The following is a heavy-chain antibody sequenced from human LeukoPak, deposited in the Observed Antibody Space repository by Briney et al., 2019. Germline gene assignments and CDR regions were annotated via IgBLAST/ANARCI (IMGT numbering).Heavy chain of an antibody. D-gene: IGHD5-12*01. CDR1: GYSFTNYW. J-gene: IGHJ4*02. CDR2: IYPGDSDT. Sequence: GESLEISCKGPGYSFTNYWIGWVRQMPGKGLEWMGIIYPGDSDTTYSPSFQGQVTISADRAIATAYLQWSSLKASDTAMYYCARRFATVNSFDYWAQGTLVTVSS. CDR3: ARRFATVNSFDY. V-gene: IGHV5-51*01.